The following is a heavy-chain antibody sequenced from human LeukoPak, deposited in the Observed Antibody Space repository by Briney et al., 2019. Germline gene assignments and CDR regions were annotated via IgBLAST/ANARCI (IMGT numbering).Heavy chain of an antibody. CDR2: IWYDGSTK. Sequence: GGSLRLSCAASGFTFTNYGMHWVRQAPGKGLEWVALIWYDGSTKYSGDSVKGRFTISRDNSKNTVYLQMNSLRAEDTSIYYCARDPAAAPIKSPAFGYWGQGTLVTVSS. D-gene: IGHD6-13*01. CDR3: ARDPAAAPIKSPAFGY. V-gene: IGHV3-33*01. J-gene: IGHJ4*02. CDR1: GFTFTNYG.